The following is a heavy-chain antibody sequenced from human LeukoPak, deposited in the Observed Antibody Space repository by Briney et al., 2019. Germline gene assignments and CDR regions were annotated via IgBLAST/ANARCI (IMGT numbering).Heavy chain of an antibody. D-gene: IGHD1-14*01. V-gene: IGHV3-74*01. J-gene: IGHJ6*02. CDR2: INSDGSST. CDR1: GFTFSSYW. CDR3: ATGQGHGMDV. Sequence: PGGSLRLSCAASGFTFSSYWMHWVRQAPGKGLVWVSRINSDGSSTSYADSVKGRLTISRDNAKNTRYLQMNSLRAEDTAVYYCATGQGHGMDVWGQGTTVTVSS.